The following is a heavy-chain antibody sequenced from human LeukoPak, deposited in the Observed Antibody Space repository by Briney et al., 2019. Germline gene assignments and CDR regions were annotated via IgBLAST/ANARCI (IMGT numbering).Heavy chain of an antibody. CDR1: GFTFSSYA. V-gene: IGHV3-30-3*01. CDR3: ARDLSGIAVAGTLGY. J-gene: IGHJ4*02. Sequence: PGGSLRLSCAASGFTFSSYAMHWVRQAPGEGLEWVAVISYDGSNKYYADSVKGRFTISRDNSKNTLYLQMNSLRAEDTAVYYCARDLSGIAVAGTLGYWGQGTLVTVSS. CDR2: ISYDGSNK. D-gene: IGHD6-19*01.